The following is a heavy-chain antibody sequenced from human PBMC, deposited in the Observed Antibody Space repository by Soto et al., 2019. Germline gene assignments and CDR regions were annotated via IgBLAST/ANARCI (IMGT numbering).Heavy chain of an antibody. V-gene: IGHV3-23*01. J-gene: IGHJ6*04. CDR2: VSPSGDRT. CDR3: ANNRRYYVDGNA. CDR1: GFTFSSHA. D-gene: IGHD3-16*01. Sequence: EGQLLESGGGLVQPGGSLRLSCAASGFTFSSHAMTWVRQAPGKGLEWVSDVSPSGDRTYYADSVKGRFTISRDNSKNILFLQMNNWRAEDTPAYCCANNRRYYVDGNAWGNGTTVTVTS.